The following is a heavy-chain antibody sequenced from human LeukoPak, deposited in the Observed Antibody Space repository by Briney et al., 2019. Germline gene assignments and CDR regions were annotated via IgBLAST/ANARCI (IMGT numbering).Heavy chain of an antibody. V-gene: IGHV3-7*01. CDR3: ARDFAWAFDS. D-gene: IGHD3-9*01. CDR2: VKGDGSAT. Sequence: GGSLRLSCAASGFIFTDYWMNWVRQAPGRGLEWLASVKGDGSATSYVDSVKGRFTISRDNAKNSLYLQMNNLRDEDTAVYYCARDFAWAFDSWGQGTQVTVSS. CDR1: GFIFTDYW. J-gene: IGHJ4*02.